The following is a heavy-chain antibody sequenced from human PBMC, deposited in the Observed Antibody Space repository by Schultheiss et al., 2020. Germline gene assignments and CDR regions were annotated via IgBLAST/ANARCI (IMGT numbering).Heavy chain of an antibody. V-gene: IGHV4-59*01. Sequence: SETLSLTCTVSGGSISSYYWNWIRQSPGKGLEWLGYMYESGGANYNPSLKSRVTISLDKSKNQISLDLTSVTAADTAVYYCARDRSGWFGIDYWGQGTLVTVSS. CDR3: ARDRSGWFGIDY. CDR1: GGSISSYY. J-gene: IGHJ4*02. CDR2: MYESGGA. D-gene: IGHD6-19*01.